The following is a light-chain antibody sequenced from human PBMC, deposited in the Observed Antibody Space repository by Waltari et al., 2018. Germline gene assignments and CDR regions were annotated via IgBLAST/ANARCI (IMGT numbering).Light chain of an antibody. J-gene: IGLJ1*01. CDR1: ALPKKY. CDR2: EDS. V-gene: IGLV3-10*01. Sequence: SYELTQPPSVSVSPGQTARITCSGDALPKKYASWYQKKSVQAPLLVTYEDSKRTSGIPERCSGFSSGTMATRTSSGAHVEDEADYDCYSTDTSASQGVFGSGTRVTVL. CDR3: YSTDTSASQGV.